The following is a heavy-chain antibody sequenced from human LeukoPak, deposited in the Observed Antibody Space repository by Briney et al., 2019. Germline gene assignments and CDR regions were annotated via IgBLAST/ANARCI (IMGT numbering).Heavy chain of an antibody. Sequence: PGGSPRLSCAASGFTFSTYAMSWVRRTPGKGLEWVSAITGGGGTTYYADSVKGRFTISRDNSKNTLYLQMNSLRAEDMAVYYCAKDPPILRWSFDYWGQGTLVTVSS. J-gene: IGHJ4*02. CDR2: ITGGGGTT. CDR1: GFTFSTYA. D-gene: IGHD4-23*01. CDR3: AKDPPILRWSFDY. V-gene: IGHV3-23*01.